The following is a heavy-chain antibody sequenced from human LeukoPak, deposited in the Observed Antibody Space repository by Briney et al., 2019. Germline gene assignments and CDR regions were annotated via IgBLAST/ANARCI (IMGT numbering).Heavy chain of an antibody. CDR2: ISYDGSNK. CDR1: GFTFSSYG. V-gene: IGHV3-30*03. Sequence: QSGGSLRLSCAASGFTFSSYGMHWVRQAPGKGLEWVAVISYDGSNKYYADSVKGRFTISRDNSKNTLYLQMNSLRAEVTAVYYCATSGANALVDYWGQGTLVTVSS. J-gene: IGHJ4*02. D-gene: IGHD4/OR15-4a*01. CDR3: ATSGANALVDY.